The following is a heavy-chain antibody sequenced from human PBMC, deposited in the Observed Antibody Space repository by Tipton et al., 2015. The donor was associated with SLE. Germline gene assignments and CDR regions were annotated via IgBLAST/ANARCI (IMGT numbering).Heavy chain of an antibody. CDR2: IYHSGST. CDR1: GGSISSSNW. CDR3: ASLIAAAGRGYGMDV. D-gene: IGHD6-13*01. V-gene: IGHV4-4*02. J-gene: IGHJ6*02. Sequence: TLSLTCAVSGGSISSSNWWSWVRQPPGKGLEWIGEIYHSGSTNYNPSLKSRVTISVDTSKNQFSLKLSSVTAADTAVYYCASLIAAAGRGYGMDVWGQGTTVTVSS.